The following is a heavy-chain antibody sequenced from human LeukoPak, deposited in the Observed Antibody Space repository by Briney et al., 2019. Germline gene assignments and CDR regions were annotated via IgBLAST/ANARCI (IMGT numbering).Heavy chain of an antibody. CDR3: ARGKLQGLWFGESFDY. CDR2: ISSSGSTI. Sequence: GGSLRLSCAASGFTFSDYCMSWIRQAPGKGLEWVSYISSSGSTIYYADSVKGRFTISRDNAKNSLYLQMNSLRAEDTAVYYCARGKLQGLWFGESFDYWGQGTLVTVSS. V-gene: IGHV3-11*04. J-gene: IGHJ4*02. D-gene: IGHD3-10*01. CDR1: GFTFSDYC.